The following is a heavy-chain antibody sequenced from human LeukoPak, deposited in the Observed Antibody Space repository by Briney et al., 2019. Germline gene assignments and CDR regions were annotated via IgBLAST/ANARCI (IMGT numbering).Heavy chain of an antibody. D-gene: IGHD1-26*01. CDR3: VRDLWGAGGTQY. CDR2: LYYSRNT. J-gene: IGHJ4*02. V-gene: IGHV4-59*01. Sequence: SETLSLTCTVSGGSIGDYYWSWIRQPPGKGLEWIGYLYYSRNTNYSPSLKSRVTISADTSKTQVYLKLRSVTAADTAVYYGVRDLWGAGGTQYWGQGILVTVSS. CDR1: GGSIGDYY.